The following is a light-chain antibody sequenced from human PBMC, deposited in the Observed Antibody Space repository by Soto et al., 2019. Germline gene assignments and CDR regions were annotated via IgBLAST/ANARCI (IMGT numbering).Light chain of an antibody. Sequence: EIVLTQSPGTLSLSPGERATLSCRASQSVRSSYLAWYQQKPCQAPRLLVDGASSRATGIPDRFSGSGSGTDFTLTISRVQPEDFAVYFCQQYGTSPLTFGGGTKVDIK. CDR1: QSVRSSY. CDR2: GAS. V-gene: IGKV3-20*01. J-gene: IGKJ4*01. CDR3: QQYGTSPLT.